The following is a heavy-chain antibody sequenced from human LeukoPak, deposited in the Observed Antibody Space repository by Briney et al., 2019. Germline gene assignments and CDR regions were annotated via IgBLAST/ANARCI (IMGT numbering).Heavy chain of an antibody. CDR2: IYYSGST. J-gene: IGHJ4*02. D-gene: IGHD3-22*01. V-gene: IGHV4-59*08. CDR1: GGSISSYY. CDR3: ARLPFYYDSGGYRYYFDY. Sequence: SETLSLTCTVSGGSISSYYWSWVRQPPGKGLEWIGYIYYSGSTNYNPSLKSRVTISVDASKNQFSLKLSSVTAADTAVYYCARLPFYYDSGGYRYYFDYWGQGTLVTVSS.